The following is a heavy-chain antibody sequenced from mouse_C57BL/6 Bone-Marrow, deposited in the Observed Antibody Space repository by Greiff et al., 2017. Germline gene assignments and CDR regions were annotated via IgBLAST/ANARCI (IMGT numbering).Heavy chain of an antibody. J-gene: IGHJ3*01. V-gene: IGHV5-6*01. D-gene: IGHD2-4*01. CDR1: GFTFSSYG. CDR3: ARGDYDYPLFAY. Sequence: EVNLVESGGDLVKPGGSLKLSCAASGFTFSSYGMSWVRQTPDKRLEWVATISSGGSYTYYPDSVKGRFTISRDNAKNTLYLQMSSLKSEDTAMYYCARGDYDYPLFAYWGQGTLVTVSA. CDR2: ISSGGSYT.